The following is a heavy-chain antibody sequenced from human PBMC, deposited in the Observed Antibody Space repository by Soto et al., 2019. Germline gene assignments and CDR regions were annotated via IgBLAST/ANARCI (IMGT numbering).Heavy chain of an antibody. CDR2: IYSGGST. D-gene: IGHD5-12*01. J-gene: IGHJ4*02. Sequence: GGSLRLSCAASGFTVSSNYMSWVRQAPGKGLEWVSVIYSGGSTYYADSVKGRFTISRENSRNTLYLQMNSLRVEDTAVYYCARDSGYSDYAIDYWGRGTLVTVSS. CDR1: GFTVSSNY. V-gene: IGHV3-53*01. CDR3: ARDSGYSDYAIDY.